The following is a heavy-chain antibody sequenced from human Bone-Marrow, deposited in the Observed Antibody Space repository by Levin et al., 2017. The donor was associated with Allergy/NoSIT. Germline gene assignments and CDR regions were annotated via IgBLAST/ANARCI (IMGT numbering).Heavy chain of an antibody. CDR3: AREGPSICSSTSCYDYWFDP. CDR1: GYTFTSYA. CDR2: INTNTGNP. J-gene: IGHJ5*02. Sequence: ASVKVSCKASGYTFTSYAMNWVRQAPGQGLESMGWINTNTGNPTYAQGFTGRFFFPLDTSVSTAYLQISSLKAEDTAVYYCAREGPSICSSTSCYDYWFDPWGQGTLVTVSS. V-gene: IGHV7-4-1*02. D-gene: IGHD2-2*01.